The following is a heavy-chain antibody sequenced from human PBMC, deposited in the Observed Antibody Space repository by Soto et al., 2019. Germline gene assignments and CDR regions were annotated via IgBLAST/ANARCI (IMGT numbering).Heavy chain of an antibody. V-gene: IGHV4-59*01. CDR1: GGSISSYY. Sequence: SETLSLTCTVSGGSISSYYWSWIRQPPGKGLEWIGYIYYSGSTNYNPSLKSRVTISVDTSKNQFSLKLSSLTAADTAVYYCAASHPYYDSSGYYLNYWGQGTLVTVSS. J-gene: IGHJ4*02. CDR3: AASHPYYDSSGYYLNY. CDR2: IYYSGST. D-gene: IGHD3-22*01.